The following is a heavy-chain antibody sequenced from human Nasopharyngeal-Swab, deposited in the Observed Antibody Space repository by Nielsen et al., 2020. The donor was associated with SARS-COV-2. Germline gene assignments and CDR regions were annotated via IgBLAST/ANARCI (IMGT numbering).Heavy chain of an antibody. CDR3: ASPPLDSSGYYYGFHY. CDR2: ISYDGSNK. J-gene: IGHJ4*02. CDR1: GFTFSSSA. V-gene: IGHV3-30-3*01. D-gene: IGHD3-22*01. Sequence: GESLKISCAASGFTFSSSAMRWVRQAPGKGLEWVAVISYDGSNKYFADSVKGRFTISRDNSKNTLYLQMNSLRAEDTAVYYCASPPLDSSGYYYGFHYWGRGTLVTVSS.